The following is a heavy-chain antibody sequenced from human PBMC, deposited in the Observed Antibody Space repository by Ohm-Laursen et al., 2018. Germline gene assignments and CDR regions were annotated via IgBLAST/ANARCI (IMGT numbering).Heavy chain of an antibody. CDR1: GGSVSSGSYY. CDR2: IYYSGST. D-gene: IGHD3-16*01. J-gene: IGHJ4*02. Sequence: SDTLSLTCTVSGGSVSSGSYYWSWIRQTPGKGLEWIGYIYYSGSTYYNPSLKSRVTISVDTSKNQFSLKLSSVTAADTAVYYCALESPYDYVWGSYRYWGQGTLVTVSS. CDR3: ALESPYDYVWGSYRY. V-gene: IGHV4-61*01.